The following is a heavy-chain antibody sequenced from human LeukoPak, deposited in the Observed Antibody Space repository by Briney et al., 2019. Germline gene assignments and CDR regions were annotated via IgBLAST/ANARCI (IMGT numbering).Heavy chain of an antibody. D-gene: IGHD5-12*01. V-gene: IGHV3-33*08. J-gene: IGHJ3*02. CDR1: GFTFSSYA. CDR3: ARDFVEATGDAFDI. Sequence: PGGSLRLSCAASGFTFSSYAMHWVRQAPGKGLEWVAVIWYDGSNKYYADSVKGRFTISRDNSKNTLYLQMNSLRAEDTAVYYCARDFVEATGDAFDIWGQGTMVTVSS. CDR2: IWYDGSNK.